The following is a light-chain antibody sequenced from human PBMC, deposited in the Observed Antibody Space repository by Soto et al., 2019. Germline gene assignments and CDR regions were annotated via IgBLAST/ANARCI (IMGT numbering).Light chain of an antibody. CDR3: QQSNSYPYT. V-gene: IGKV1-5*03. CDR1: QSISTW. CDR2: KAS. J-gene: IGKJ2*01. Sequence: DIQMTQSPSTLSASVGDRVTITCRASQSISTWLAWYQQKPGKAPKLLIYKASSLESGVPSRFSGSGSGTEFTLTISSLQPDDFATYYCQQSNSYPYTSGQGSK.